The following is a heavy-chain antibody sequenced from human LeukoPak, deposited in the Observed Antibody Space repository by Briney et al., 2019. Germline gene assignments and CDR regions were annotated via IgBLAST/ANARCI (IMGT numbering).Heavy chain of an antibody. CDR1: GFTFSSYG. J-gene: IGHJ4*02. D-gene: IGHD5-18*01. CDR3: AKDDDNGYSYGYFDY. V-gene: IGHV3-30*18. CDR2: ISYDGSNK. Sequence: PGGSLRLSCAASGFTFSSYGMHWVRQAPGKGLEWVAVISYDGSNKYYADSVKGRFTISRDNSKNTLYLQMNSLRAEDTAVYYCAKDDDNGYSYGYFDYWGQGTLVTVSS.